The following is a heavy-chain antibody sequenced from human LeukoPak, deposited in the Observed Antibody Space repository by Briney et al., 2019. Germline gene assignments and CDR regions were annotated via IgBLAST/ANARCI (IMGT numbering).Heavy chain of an antibody. CDR1: GFTFDDYA. CDR2: ISWNSGSI. J-gene: IGHJ4*02. V-gene: IGHV3-9*01. Sequence: GRSLRLSCAASGFTFDDYAMHWVRQAPGKGLEWVSGISWNSGSIGYADSVKGRFTISRDNAKNSLYLQMNSLRAEDTALYYXXXXNGYYYDSSGQNFDYWGQGTLVTVSS. CDR3: XXXNGYYYDSSGQNFDY. D-gene: IGHD3-22*01.